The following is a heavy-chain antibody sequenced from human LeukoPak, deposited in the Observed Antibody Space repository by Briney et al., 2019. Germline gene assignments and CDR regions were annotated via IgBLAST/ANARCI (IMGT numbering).Heavy chain of an antibody. V-gene: IGHV3-21*01. Sequence: GGSLRLSCAASGFTFSGYGMNWVRQAPGKGLEWVSFISSRSTYIYYADSVKGRFTISRDNAKNSPYLQMNSLRAEDTAVYYCARAPITMVRGVRYFDYWGQGTLVTVSS. CDR1: GFTFSGYG. CDR3: ARAPITMVRGVRYFDY. J-gene: IGHJ4*02. CDR2: ISSRSTYI. D-gene: IGHD3-10*01.